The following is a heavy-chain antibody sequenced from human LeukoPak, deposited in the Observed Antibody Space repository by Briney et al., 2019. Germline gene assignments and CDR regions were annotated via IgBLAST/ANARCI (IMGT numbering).Heavy chain of an antibody. V-gene: IGHV4-59*01. D-gene: IGHD6-13*01. CDR2: IYYSGST. CDR1: GSSISSYY. CDR3: ARSDSSSWYGSEYYFDY. J-gene: IGHJ4*02. Sequence: SETLSLTCTVSGSSISSYYWSWIRQPPGKGLGWIGYIYYSGSTNYNPSLKSRVTISVDTSKNQFSLKLSSVTAADTAVYYCARSDSSSWYGSEYYFDYWGQGTLVTVSS.